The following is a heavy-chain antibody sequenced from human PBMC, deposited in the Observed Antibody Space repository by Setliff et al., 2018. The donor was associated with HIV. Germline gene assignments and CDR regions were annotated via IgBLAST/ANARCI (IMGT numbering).Heavy chain of an antibody. Sequence: SETLSLTCAVSGYYIRSGYYWGWIRQPPGKGLEWIGTIHHSGSTNYNPSLKSRVTISVDTSKNQFSLKLSSVTAADTAVYYCARAVLLVPAARDFYYYMDVWGKGTTVTSP. CDR1: GYYIRSGYY. V-gene: IGHV4-38-2*01. J-gene: IGHJ6*03. D-gene: IGHD2-2*01. CDR3: ARAVLLVPAARDFYYYMDV. CDR2: IHHSGST.